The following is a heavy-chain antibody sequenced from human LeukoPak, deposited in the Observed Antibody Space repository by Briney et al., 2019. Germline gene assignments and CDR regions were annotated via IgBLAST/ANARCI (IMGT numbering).Heavy chain of an antibody. D-gene: IGHD2-2*01. V-gene: IGHV3-48*03. J-gene: IGHJ4*02. CDR2: ISSSAIYT. CDR1: GFTISSYE. Sequence: GGSLRLSCAASGFTISSYEMIWVRQAPGKGLEWVSHISSSAIYTYYADSVKGRFTISRDNAKNLLYLQMNSLRAEDTAVYYCAREYCSSTSCSLVDFWGQGTLVTVSS. CDR3: AREYCSSTSCSLVDF.